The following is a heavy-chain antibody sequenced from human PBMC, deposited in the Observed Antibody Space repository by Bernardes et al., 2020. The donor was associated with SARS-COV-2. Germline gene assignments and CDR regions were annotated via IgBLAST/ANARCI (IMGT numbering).Heavy chain of an antibody. CDR3: ARGASSGYRIDY. D-gene: IGHD3-22*01. V-gene: IGHV3-74*01. Sequence: GGSLRLSCAASGFTFNSYYIHWVRQVPDKGLVWVSRINGDGSATNYADSVKGRFTISRDNAKNTLWLQMNSLGADDTAVYYCARGASSGYRIDYWGPGTLVTVSS. CDR1: GFTFNSYY. J-gene: IGHJ4*02. CDR2: INGDGSAT.